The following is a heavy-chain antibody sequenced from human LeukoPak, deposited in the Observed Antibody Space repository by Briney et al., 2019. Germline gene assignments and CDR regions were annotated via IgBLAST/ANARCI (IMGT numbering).Heavy chain of an antibody. V-gene: IGHV4-34*01. D-gene: IGHD6-13*01. Sequence: PSETLSLTCAVYGGSFSGYYWSWIRQPPGKGLEWIGEINHSGSTNYNPSLKSRVTISVDTSKNQFSLKLSSVTAADTAVYYCASGNIAAAGVDYWGQGTLVTVSS. CDR2: INHSGST. J-gene: IGHJ4*02. CDR1: GGSFSGYY. CDR3: ASGNIAAAGVDY.